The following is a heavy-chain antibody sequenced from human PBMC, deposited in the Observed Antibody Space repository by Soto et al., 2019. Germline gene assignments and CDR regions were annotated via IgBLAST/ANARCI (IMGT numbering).Heavy chain of an antibody. D-gene: IGHD1-26*01. CDR3: ATMAGTYPY. Sequence: PGGSLRLSCAASGFAFSRFPMHWVRQAPGKGLVWVSRIDPDGSDTTYADSVKGRFTISRDNAKNTVYLQMSSLRAEDTALYYCATMAGTYPYWGQGTLVTVSS. J-gene: IGHJ4*02. V-gene: IGHV3-74*01. CDR1: GFAFSRFP. CDR2: IDPDGSDT.